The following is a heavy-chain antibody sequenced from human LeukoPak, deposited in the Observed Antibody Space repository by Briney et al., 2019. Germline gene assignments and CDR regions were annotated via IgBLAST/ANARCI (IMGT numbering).Heavy chain of an antibody. CDR2: IKSDGSST. D-gene: IGHD1-26*01. Sequence: GGSLRLSCAASGFTFSSYWMHWVRQAPGKGLVWVSRIKSDGSSTSYADSVKGRFTVSRDNAKNTLYLQMNSLRAEDTAVYYCARRGAATDAFDIWGQGTMVTVSS. J-gene: IGHJ3*02. CDR3: ARRGAATDAFDI. V-gene: IGHV3-74*01. CDR1: GFTFSSYW.